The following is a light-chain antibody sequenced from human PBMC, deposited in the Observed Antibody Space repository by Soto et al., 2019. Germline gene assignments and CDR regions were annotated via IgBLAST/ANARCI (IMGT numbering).Light chain of an antibody. J-gene: IGKJ5*01. Sequence: EILMTQSPATLSVSPGERATLFCRASQSVRSNLAWYQQKPGQAPRLLIYGASTRATGIPARFSGSGSGTEFTLTISSLQSEDFAVYYCQQYNTWPPITFGQGTQLDIK. CDR1: QSVRSN. V-gene: IGKV3-15*01. CDR2: GAS. CDR3: QQYNTWPPIT.